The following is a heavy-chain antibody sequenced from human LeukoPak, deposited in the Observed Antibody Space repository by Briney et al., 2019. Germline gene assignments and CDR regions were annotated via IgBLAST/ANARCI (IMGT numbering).Heavy chain of an antibody. CDR1: GFTFSDYY. D-gene: IGHD3-3*01. Sequence: PGGSLRLSCAASGFTFSDYYMSWIRQAPGKGLEWVSYISSSGCTIYYADSVKGRFTISRDNAKNSLYLQMNSLRAEDTAVYYCARTTYDFWSGYLRWGKIDYWGQGTLVTVSS. V-gene: IGHV3-11*01. CDR2: ISSSGCTI. CDR3: ARTTYDFWSGYLRWGKIDY. J-gene: IGHJ4*02.